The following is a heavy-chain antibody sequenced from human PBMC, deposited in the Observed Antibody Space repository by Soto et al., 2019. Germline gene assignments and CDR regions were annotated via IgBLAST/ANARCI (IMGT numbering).Heavy chain of an antibody. CDR3: ARRYRYSGSWLVFDY. V-gene: IGHV1-18*01. Sequence: QVQLVQSGAEVKKPGASVKVSCKASGYTFTSYGISWVRQAPGQGLEWMGWISAYNGNTNYAQKLQGRVTMTTDTTTRAAYMGLRSLRSDDTAVYYCARRYRYSGSWLVFDYWGQGTLVTVSS. D-gene: IGHD6-13*01. CDR1: GYTFTSYG. J-gene: IGHJ4*02. CDR2: ISAYNGNT.